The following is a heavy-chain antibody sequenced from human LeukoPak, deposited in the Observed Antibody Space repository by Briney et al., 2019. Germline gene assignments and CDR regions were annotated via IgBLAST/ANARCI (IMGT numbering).Heavy chain of an antibody. J-gene: IGHJ4*02. CDR3: ARDTRSSGWYVPAY. V-gene: IGHV3-11*01. Sequence: PGGSLRLSCAVSEFTFSDYYMSWIRQAPGKGLEWLSYISTSGTTIYYADSVKGRFTISRDNAKNSLYLQMNSLRAEDTAVYYCARDTRSSGWYVPAYWGQGTLVTVSS. CDR2: ISTSGTTI. CDR1: EFTFSDYY. D-gene: IGHD6-19*01.